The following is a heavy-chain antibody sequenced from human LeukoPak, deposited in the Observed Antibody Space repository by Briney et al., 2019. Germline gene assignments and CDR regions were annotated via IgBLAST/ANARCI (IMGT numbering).Heavy chain of an antibody. CDR2: INHSGST. CDR3: VRVQDFETRGYYLGY. D-gene: IGHD3-22*01. CDR1: GGSFSDYY. V-gene: IGHV4-34*01. J-gene: IGHJ1*01. Sequence: SETLSLTCAVYGGSFSDYYWYWIRQPPGKGLEWIGEINHSGSTNYNPSVKSRVIMSVDTFNNQFSLTLGSVHAAGPAVCYCVRVQDFETRGYYLGYWGHGTLVTVSS.